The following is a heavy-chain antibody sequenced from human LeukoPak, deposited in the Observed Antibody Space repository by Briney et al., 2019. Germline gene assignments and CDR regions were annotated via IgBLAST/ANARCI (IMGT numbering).Heavy chain of an antibody. CDR2: INHSGST. D-gene: IGHD2-2*01. V-gene: IGHV4-34*09. CDR1: GGSFSGYY. CDR3: ARTIADCSSTSCYEDGSLPIYYYYYGMDV. J-gene: IGHJ6*02. Sequence: SETLSLTCAVYGGSFSGYYWSWIRQPPGKGLEWIGEINHSGSTYYNPSLKSRVTISVDTTKNQFSLKLSSVTAADTAVYYCARTIADCSSTSCYEDGSLPIYYYYYGMDVWGQGTTVTVSS.